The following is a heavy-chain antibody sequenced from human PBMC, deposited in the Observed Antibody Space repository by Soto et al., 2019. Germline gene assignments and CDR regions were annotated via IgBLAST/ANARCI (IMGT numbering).Heavy chain of an antibody. CDR2: VISDGNTI. CDR3: ATAEVDH. J-gene: IGHJ5*02. Sequence: GGSLRLSCAASGFTFANHWMHWVRQAPGKGLEWVSRVISDGNTIDYADSVKGRFTVSRDNAKNTLYLQMNTLRAEDTAVYYCATAEVDHWGPGTLVTVSS. CDR1: GFTFANHW. V-gene: IGHV3-74*01.